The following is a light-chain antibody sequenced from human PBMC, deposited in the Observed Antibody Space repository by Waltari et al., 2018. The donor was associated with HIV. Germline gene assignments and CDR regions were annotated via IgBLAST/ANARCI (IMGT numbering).Light chain of an antibody. V-gene: IGLV2-23*02. CDR1: RSNL. CDR3: CSYVGVVNSFVL. J-gene: IGLJ2*01. CDR2: EVS. Sequence: QSALPQPPSVSGSPLQSITRSCTGTRSNLVSGFQQHPGKAPKLIIYEVSKRPSGVSDRFSASKSGNTASLTISGLQAEDEADYHCCSYVGVVNSFVLFGGGTKLTVL.